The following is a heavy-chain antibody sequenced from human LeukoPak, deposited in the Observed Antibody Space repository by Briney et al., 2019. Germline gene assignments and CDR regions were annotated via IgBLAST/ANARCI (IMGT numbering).Heavy chain of an antibody. V-gene: IGHV4-4*07. CDR2: IYSSGNT. J-gene: IGHJ4*02. CDR3: ARRYCSSTTCYGYFDY. Sequence: SETLSLTRIVSGGSITSYYWSWIRQPAGKGLEWIGRIYSSGNTNYNPSLKSRVTMSVDTSKNQFSLKLSSVTAADTAVYYCARRYCSSTTCYGYFDYWGQGTLVTVSS. D-gene: IGHD2-2*01. CDR1: GGSITSYY.